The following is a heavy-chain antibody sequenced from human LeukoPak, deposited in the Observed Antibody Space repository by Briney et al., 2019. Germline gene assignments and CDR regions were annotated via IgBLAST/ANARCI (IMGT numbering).Heavy chain of an antibody. V-gene: IGHV3-9*01. CDR1: GFTFDDYA. Sequence: GRSLRLSCAASGFTFDDYAMHWVRQAPGEGLEWVSGISWNSGSIGYADSVKGRFTISRDNAKNSLYLQMNSLRAEDTALYYCAKDIYFDWSYFDYWGQGTLVTVSS. J-gene: IGHJ4*02. D-gene: IGHD3-9*01. CDR2: ISWNSGSI. CDR3: AKDIYFDWSYFDY.